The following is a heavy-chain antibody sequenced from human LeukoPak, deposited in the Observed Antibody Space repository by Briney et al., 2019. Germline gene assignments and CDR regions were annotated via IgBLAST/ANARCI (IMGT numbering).Heavy chain of an antibody. CDR2: IIPILGIA. CDR3: ARVLGSSWYLRGAFDI. CDR1: GGTFSSYA. D-gene: IGHD6-13*01. Sequence: SVKVSCKASGGTFSSYAISWVRQAPGQGLEWMGRIIPILGIANYAQKFQGRVTITADKSTSTAYMELSSLRSEDTAVYYCARVLGSSWYLRGAFDIWGQGTMVTVSS. V-gene: IGHV1-69*04. J-gene: IGHJ3*02.